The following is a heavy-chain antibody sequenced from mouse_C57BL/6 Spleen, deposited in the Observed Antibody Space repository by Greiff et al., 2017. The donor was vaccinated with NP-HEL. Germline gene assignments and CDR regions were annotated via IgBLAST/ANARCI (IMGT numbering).Heavy chain of an antibody. V-gene: IGHV5-16*01. J-gene: IGHJ4*01. D-gene: IGHD2-4*01. CDR3: AREDYDYDGYAMDY. CDR1: GFTFSDYY. Sequence: EVQLVESEGGLVQPGSSMKLSCTASGFTFSDYYMAWVRQVPEKGLEWVANINYDGSSTYYLDSLKSRFIISRDNAKNILYLQMSSLKSEDTATYYCAREDYDYDGYAMDYWSQGTSVTVSS. CDR2: INYDGSST.